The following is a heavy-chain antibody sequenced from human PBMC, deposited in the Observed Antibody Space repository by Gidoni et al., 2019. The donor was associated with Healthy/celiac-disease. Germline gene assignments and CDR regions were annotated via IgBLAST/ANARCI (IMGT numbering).Heavy chain of an antibody. Sequence: QVQRQESGPGRVKPSETLSPTCTGPGGSISSYYWSWIRQPPGKGLAWIGYIYYSGSTNYNPSLQSRVTISVDTSQTQFSLKLRSVTAADTAVYYCATLAFWSGYDYWGQGTLVTVSS. CDR1: GGSISSYY. J-gene: IGHJ4*02. V-gene: IGHV4-59*01. CDR2: IYYSGST. CDR3: ATLAFWSGYDY. D-gene: IGHD3-3*01.